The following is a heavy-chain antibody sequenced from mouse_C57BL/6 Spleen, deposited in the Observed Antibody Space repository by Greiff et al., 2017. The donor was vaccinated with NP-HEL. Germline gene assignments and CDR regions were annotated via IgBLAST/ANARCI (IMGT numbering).Heavy chain of an antibody. J-gene: IGHJ2*01. CDR2: IDPSDSYT. CDR3: ARTGTYYFDY. D-gene: IGHD4-1*01. V-gene: IGHV1-69*01. CDR1: GYTFTSYW. Sequence: QVQLQQPGAELVMPGASVKLSCKASGYTFTSYWMHWVKQRPGQGLEWIGEIDPSDSYTNYNQKFKGKSTLTVDKSSSTAYMQLSSLTSEDSAVYYCARTGTYYFDYWGQGTTLTGSS.